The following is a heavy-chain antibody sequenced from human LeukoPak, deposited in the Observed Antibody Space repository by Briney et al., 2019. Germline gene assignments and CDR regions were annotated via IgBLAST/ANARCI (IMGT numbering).Heavy chain of an antibody. CDR3: AGVGRGNYYHFDS. CDR1: GFTFSDFS. D-gene: IGHD1-26*01. V-gene: IGHV3-21*01. CDR2: ISRRSSYI. Sequence: GGSLRLSCAASGFTFSDFSMNWVRQAPGKGLEWVSSISRRSSYIYYADSVKGRFTSSGDYAKNSLYLQMTSLRAEDTAVYYCAGVGRGNYYHFDSWGQGTLVTVSS. J-gene: IGHJ4*02.